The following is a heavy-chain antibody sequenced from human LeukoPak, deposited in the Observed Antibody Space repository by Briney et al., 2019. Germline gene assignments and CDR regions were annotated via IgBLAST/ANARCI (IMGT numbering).Heavy chain of an antibody. CDR1: GASINTYF. J-gene: IGHJ4*02. Sequence: SETLSLTCAVSGASINTYFWIWIRQPPGKGLEWIGYMYYSGSTNYNPSLKSRATISMDTSKNQFSLKLNSVTAADTAVYYCARQIAWGVGRFDYWGQGTLATVSA. V-gene: IGHV4-59*08. D-gene: IGHD3-10*01. CDR2: MYYSGST. CDR3: ARQIAWGVGRFDY.